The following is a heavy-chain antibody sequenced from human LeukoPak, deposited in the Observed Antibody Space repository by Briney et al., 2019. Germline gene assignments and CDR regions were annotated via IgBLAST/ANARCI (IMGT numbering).Heavy chain of an antibody. V-gene: IGHV4-34*01. CDR1: GGSFSGYY. D-gene: IGHD2-8*01. CDR3: ARHGFTNDY. CDR2: INHSGST. Sequence: KPSETLSLTCAVYGGSFSGYYWSWIRQPPGKGLEWIGDINHSGSTNYNPSLKSRVTISVDTSKNQSSLKLSSVTAADTAVYYCARHGFTNDYWGQGTLVIVSS. J-gene: IGHJ4*02.